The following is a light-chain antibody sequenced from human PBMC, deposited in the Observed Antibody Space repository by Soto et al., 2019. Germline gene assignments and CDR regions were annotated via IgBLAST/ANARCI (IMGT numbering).Light chain of an antibody. Sequence: DIQMTQSPSTLSASLGDRVTITCRASQSISSWLAWYQQKPGKAPKLLIYDASSLESGVPSRLSGSGSGTEFTLTISSLQPDDFATYSCQQYNSYSFGQGTKVDI. CDR1: QSISSW. J-gene: IGKJ1*01. V-gene: IGKV1-5*01. CDR2: DAS. CDR3: QQYNSYS.